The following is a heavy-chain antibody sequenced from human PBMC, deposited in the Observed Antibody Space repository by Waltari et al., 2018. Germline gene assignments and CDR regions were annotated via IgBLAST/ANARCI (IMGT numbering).Heavy chain of an antibody. Sequence: PGKGLEWVSRISGDGGSTYYADSVKGRFTISRDNSKNSLYLQMNSLRTEDTALYYCAKDLVSSSWYENYYYYGMDVWGQGTTVTVSS. V-gene: IGHV3-43*02. CDR2: ISGDGGST. D-gene: IGHD6-13*01. CDR3: AKDLVSSSWYENYYYYGMDV. J-gene: IGHJ6*02.